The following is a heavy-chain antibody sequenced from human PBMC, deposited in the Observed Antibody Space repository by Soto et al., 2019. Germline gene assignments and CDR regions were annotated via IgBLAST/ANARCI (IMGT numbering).Heavy chain of an antibody. V-gene: IGHV1-69*05. J-gene: IGHJ5*02. D-gene: IGHD3-16*01. Sequence: SVKVSCKASGGTFSSYAISWVRQAPGQGLEWMGGIIPIFGTANYAQKFQGRVTMTRDTSTSTVYMELSSLRSEDTAVYYCSAFGGANNWFDPWGQGTLVTVSS. CDR1: GGTFSSYA. CDR2: IIPIFGTA. CDR3: SAFGGANNWFDP.